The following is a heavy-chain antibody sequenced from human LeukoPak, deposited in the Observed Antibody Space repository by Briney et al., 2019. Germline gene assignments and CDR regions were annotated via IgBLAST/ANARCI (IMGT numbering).Heavy chain of an antibody. CDR2: VWYGGSEK. Sequence: PGRSLRLSCAASGFTFSSYGIHWVRQAPGKGLEGVAVVWYGGSEKYYADSVKGRFTISRDNSKNTLYLQMNSLRAEDTAIYYCARDRGDPDYYFDQWGQGTLVTVSS. D-gene: IGHD7-27*01. J-gene: IGHJ4*02. V-gene: IGHV3-33*01. CDR3: ARDRGDPDYYFDQ. CDR1: GFTFSSYG.